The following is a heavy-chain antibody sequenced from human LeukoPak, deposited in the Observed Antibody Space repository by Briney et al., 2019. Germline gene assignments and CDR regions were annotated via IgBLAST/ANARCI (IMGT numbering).Heavy chain of an antibody. CDR1: GFSFSSNS. CDR3: ARARNYGGLRFDY. Sequence: GGSLRLSCAASGFSFSSNSMNWVRQAPGKGLEWVSYISSSGSTIYYADSVKGRFTISRDNAKNSLYLQMNSLRAEDTAVYYCARARNYGGLRFDYWGQGTLVTVSS. D-gene: IGHD4-23*01. J-gene: IGHJ4*02. V-gene: IGHV3-48*04. CDR2: ISSSGSTI.